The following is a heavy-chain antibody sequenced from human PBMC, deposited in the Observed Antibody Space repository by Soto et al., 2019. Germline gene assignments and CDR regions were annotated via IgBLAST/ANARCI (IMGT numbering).Heavy chain of an antibody. CDR2: ISAYNGNT. V-gene: IGHV1-18*01. J-gene: IGHJ5*02. CDR3: ARDRAGGHYDFWSGYSSEYNWFDP. Sequence: ASVKVSCKASGYTFTSYGISWVRQAPGQGLEWMGWISAYNGNTNYAQKLQGRVTMTTDTSTSTAYMELRSLRSDDTAVYYCARDRAGGHYDFWSGYSSEYNWFDPWGQGTLVTVSS. D-gene: IGHD3-3*01. CDR1: GYTFTSYG.